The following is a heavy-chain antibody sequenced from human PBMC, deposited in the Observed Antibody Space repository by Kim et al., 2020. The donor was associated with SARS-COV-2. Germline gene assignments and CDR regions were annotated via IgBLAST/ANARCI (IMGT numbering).Heavy chain of an antibody. CDR3: ARDFSQGLKDPKNEPEKGYFDY. CDR2: IYSGGST. V-gene: IGHV3-66*01. D-gene: IGHD2-15*01. Sequence: GGSLRLSCAASGFTVSSNYMSWVRQAPGKGLEWVSVIYSGGSTYYADSVKGRFTISRDNSKNTLYLQMNSLRVEDTAVYYCARDFSQGLKDPKNEPEKGYFDYWGQGTLVTVSS. CDR1: GFTVSSNY. J-gene: IGHJ4*02.